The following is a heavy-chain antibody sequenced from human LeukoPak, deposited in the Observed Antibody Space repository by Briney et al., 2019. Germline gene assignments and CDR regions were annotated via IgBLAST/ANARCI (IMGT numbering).Heavy chain of an antibody. V-gene: IGHV3-48*03. CDR3: ARGARGPYYYYYYMDV. J-gene: IGHJ6*03. D-gene: IGHD3-10*01. CDR2: ISSSGSTI. CDR1: GFTFSSYE. Sequence: GSLRLSCAASGFTFSSYEVNWVRQAPGKGLEWVSYISSSGSTIYYADSVKGRFTISRDNAKNSLYLQMNSLRAEDTAVYYCARGARGPYYYYYYMDVWGKGTTVTVSS.